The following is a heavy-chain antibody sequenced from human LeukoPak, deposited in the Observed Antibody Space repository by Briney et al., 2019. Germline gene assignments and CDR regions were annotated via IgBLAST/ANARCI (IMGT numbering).Heavy chain of an antibody. J-gene: IGHJ4*02. CDR1: GFTFSSYG. V-gene: IGHV3-33*08. D-gene: IGHD6-19*01. CDR2: IWYDGSNK. Sequence: GGSLRLSCAASGFTFSSYGMHWVRQAPGKGLEWVAVIWYDGSNKYYADSVKGRSTISRDNSKNTLYLQMNSLRAEDTAVYYCARGPYSSGWYPSYWGQGTLVTVSS. CDR3: ARGPYSSGWYPSY.